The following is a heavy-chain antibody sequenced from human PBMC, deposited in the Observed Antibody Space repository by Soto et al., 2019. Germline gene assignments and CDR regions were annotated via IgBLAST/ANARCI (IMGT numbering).Heavy chain of an antibody. CDR1: GFTFSSYG. V-gene: IGHV3-33*01. D-gene: IGHD2-21*01. J-gene: IGHJ6*02. CDR3: ARDHIALDGMDV. Sequence: QVQLVESGGGVVQPGRSLRLSCAASGFTFSSYGMHWVRQAPGKGLEWVAVIWYDGSNKYYADSVKGRFTISRDNSKNTLYLQMNSLTAEETAVSYCARDHIALDGMDVCGQGTTVTVSS. CDR2: IWYDGSNK.